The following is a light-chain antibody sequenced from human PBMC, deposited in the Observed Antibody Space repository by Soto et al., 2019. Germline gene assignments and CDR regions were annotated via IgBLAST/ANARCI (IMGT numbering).Light chain of an antibody. CDR3: QQYHYWPYT. J-gene: IGKJ2*01. CDR1: QSVSSL. Sequence: VLTQSPATLSVSPGERVTLSCRASQSVSSLLAWYQQKPGQAPRLLIYSTSTRATGIPARFSGSGSGTEFTLTISSLQSEDFAIYYCQQYHYWPYTFGQGAKVDIQ. CDR2: STS. V-gene: IGKV3-15*01.